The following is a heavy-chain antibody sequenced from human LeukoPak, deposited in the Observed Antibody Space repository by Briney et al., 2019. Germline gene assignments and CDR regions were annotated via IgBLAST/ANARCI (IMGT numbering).Heavy chain of an antibody. Sequence: GGSLRLSCAASGFTFSSYAMAWVRQAPGKGLEWVSVITGSGGSTYYADSVKGRFTISRDNSKNTLYLQMNSLRAEDTAVYYCARKAAAGRSAFDYWGQGTLVTVSS. CDR1: GFTFSSYA. CDR3: ARKAAAGRSAFDY. J-gene: IGHJ4*02. CDR2: ITGSGGST. V-gene: IGHV3-23*01. D-gene: IGHD6-13*01.